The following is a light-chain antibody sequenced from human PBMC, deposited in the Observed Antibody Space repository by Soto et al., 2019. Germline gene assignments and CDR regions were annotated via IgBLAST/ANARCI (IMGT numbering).Light chain of an antibody. CDR2: KAS. Sequence: DIQMTQSPSTLSAFFGDSVAITCRASQTISNWLAWYQQKPGKAPNLLIYKASSLKSGVPSRFSGSGCGTEVALTSSPLQHDDLATNHCRQYETCGTFDQGTKVHI. J-gene: IGKJ1*01. V-gene: IGKV1-5*03. CDR1: QTISNW. CDR3: RQYETCGT.